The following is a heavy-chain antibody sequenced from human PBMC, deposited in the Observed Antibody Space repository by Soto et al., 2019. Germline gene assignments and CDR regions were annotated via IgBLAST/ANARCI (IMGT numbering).Heavy chain of an antibody. J-gene: IGHJ4*02. CDR3: ARGHNYGSGSIYFDY. Sequence: PGGSLRLSCAASGFTVSTNYMSWVRQAPGKGLEWVSVIYSGGTTYYADSVKGRFTISRDNSKNTLYLQTNSLRAEDTAVYYCARGHNYGSGSIYFDYWGQGTLVTV. CDR2: IYSGGTT. D-gene: IGHD3-10*01. V-gene: IGHV3-53*01. CDR1: GFTVSTNY.